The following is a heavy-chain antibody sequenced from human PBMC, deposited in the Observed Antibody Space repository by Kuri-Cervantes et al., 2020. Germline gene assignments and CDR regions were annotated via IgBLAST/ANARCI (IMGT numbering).Heavy chain of an antibody. CDR2: IWYDGSNK. V-gene: IGHV3-33*08. Sequence: GGSLRLSCAASGLTFSSYGMHWVRQAPGKGLEWVAVIWYDGSNKYYADSVKGRFTISRDNSKNTLYLQMNSLRAEDTAVYYCARDLGIVGALYYFDYWGQGTLVTVSS. J-gene: IGHJ4*02. CDR3: ARDLGIVGALYYFDY. CDR1: GLTFSSYG. D-gene: IGHD1-26*01.